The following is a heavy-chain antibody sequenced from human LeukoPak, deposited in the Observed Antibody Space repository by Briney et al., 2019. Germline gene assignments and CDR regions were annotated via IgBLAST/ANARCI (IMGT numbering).Heavy chain of an antibody. CDR3: AATHRYSSSWSQAYYSWFDP. Sequence: SVKVSCKASGFTFTSSAMQWVRQARGQRLEWIGWIVVGSGNTNYAQKFQERVTITRDMSTSTAYMELSSLRSEDTAVYYCAATHRYSSSWSQAYYSWFDPWGQGTLVTVSS. CDR2: IVVGSGNT. D-gene: IGHD6-13*01. V-gene: IGHV1-58*02. CDR1: GFTFTSSA. J-gene: IGHJ5*02.